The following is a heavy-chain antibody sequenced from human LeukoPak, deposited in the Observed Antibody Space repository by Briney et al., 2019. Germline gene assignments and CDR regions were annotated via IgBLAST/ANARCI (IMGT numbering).Heavy chain of an antibody. Sequence: ASVRVSCKASGGTFSSYAISWVRQAPGQGLEWMGRIIPIFGIANYAQKFQGRVTITADKSTSTAYMELSSLRSEDTAVYYCARDKDLRFLEWFIDYWGQGTLVTVSP. CDR1: GGTFSSYA. CDR3: ARDKDLRFLEWFIDY. V-gene: IGHV1-69*04. D-gene: IGHD3-3*01. CDR2: IIPIFGIA. J-gene: IGHJ4*02.